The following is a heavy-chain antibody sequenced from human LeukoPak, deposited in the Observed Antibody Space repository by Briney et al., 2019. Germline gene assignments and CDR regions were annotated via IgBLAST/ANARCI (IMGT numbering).Heavy chain of an antibody. J-gene: IGHJ4*02. V-gene: IGHV4-39*07. CDR3: ARAMDYDYAWGSYRYAVGRDYFDY. Sequence: ETLPLTCTVSGGSISSSSYYWGWIRQPPGKGLEWIGSIYYSGSTYYNPSLKSRVTISVDTSKNQFSLKLSSVTAADTAVYYCARAMDYDYAWGSYRYAVGRDYFDYWGQGTLVTVSS. CDR1: GGSISSSSYY. CDR2: IYYSGST. D-gene: IGHD3-16*02.